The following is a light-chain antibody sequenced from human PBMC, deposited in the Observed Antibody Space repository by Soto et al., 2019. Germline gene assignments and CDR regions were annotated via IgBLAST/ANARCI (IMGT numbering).Light chain of an antibody. Sequence: VITQSEGTLSGSLGESPTLSCRASQSVDGYLAWYQQKPGQAPRLLIYGASTRATGVTARFRGGGSGTEFTLTISSLQSEDFAVYYCQRYNNWPSFGPGTKVDIK. CDR2: GAS. J-gene: IGKJ3*01. CDR1: QSVDGY. CDR3: QRYNNWPS. V-gene: IGKV3-15*01.